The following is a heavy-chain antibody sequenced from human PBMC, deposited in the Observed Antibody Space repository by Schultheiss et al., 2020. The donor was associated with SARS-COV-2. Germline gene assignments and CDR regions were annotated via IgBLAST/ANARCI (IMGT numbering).Heavy chain of an antibody. J-gene: IGHJ6*02. D-gene: IGHD6-13*01. CDR1: GFTFSNYG. Sequence: GGSLRLSCAASGFTFSNYGMHWVRQAPGKGLEWVAVIWYDGSNKYYADSVKGRFTISRDNSKNTLYLQMNSLRAEDTAVYYCAKLDGSWVNYYYYGMDVWGQGTTVNVSS. CDR3: AKLDGSWVNYYYYGMDV. CDR2: IWYDGSNK. V-gene: IGHV3-33*06.